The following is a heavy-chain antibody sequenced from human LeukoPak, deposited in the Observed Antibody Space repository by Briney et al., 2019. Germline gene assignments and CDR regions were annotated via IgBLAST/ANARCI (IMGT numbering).Heavy chain of an antibody. V-gene: IGHV4-30-2*01. D-gene: IGHD6-19*01. Sequence: SQTLSLTCTVSGGSISSGGYYWSWIRQPPGKGLEWIGYIYHSGSTYYNPSLKSRVTISVDRSKNQFSLKLSSVTAADTAAYYCAAESERWLVRSWGQGTLVTVSS. CDR3: AAESERWLVRS. CDR1: GGSISSGGYY. CDR2: IYHSGST. J-gene: IGHJ4*02.